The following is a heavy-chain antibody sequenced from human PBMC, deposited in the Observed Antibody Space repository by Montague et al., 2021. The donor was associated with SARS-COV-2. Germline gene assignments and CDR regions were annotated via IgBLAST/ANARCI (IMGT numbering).Heavy chain of an antibody. CDR3: ARGINSAGSYYYHLDV. Sequence: SETLSLTCNVAGGSMSGYNWSWIRQPPGKGLQWIGSMYNSENTSYNPSLKSRVTISVDTSKKQFSLRLSSVTAADTAVYFCARGINSAGSYYYHLDVWGQGTTVPVSS. CDR1: GGSMSGYN. D-gene: IGHD2-21*01. CDR2: MYNSENT. J-gene: IGHJ6*02. V-gene: IGHV4-59*01.